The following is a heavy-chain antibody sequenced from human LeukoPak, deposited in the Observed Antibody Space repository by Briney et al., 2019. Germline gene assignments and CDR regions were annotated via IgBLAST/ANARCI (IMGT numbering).Heavy chain of an antibody. J-gene: IGHJ4*02. CDR1: GYTFTGYY. CDR3: ARLRGAYEPFDY. CDR2: SNPNSGGT. D-gene: IGHD5-12*01. Sequence: ASVRVSCKASGYTFTGYYMHWVRQAPGQGLEWMGWSNPNSGGTNYAQKLQGRVTVTRDTSVSTAYTELSGLQSDDTAVYYCARLRGAYEPFDYWGQGTLVTVSS. V-gene: IGHV1-2*02.